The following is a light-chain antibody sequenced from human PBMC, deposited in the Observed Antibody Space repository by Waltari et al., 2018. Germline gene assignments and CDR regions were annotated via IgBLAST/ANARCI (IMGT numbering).Light chain of an antibody. CDR2: WAS. V-gene: IGKV4-1*01. CDR1: QSVLYSSNNKNY. Sequence: DIVMTQSPDSLAVSLGERATINCKSSQSVLYSSNNKNYLAWYQQKQGQPPKLLIYWASTRESGVPDRFTGSGSGTDFTLTISNLQAEDVAVYYCQQYYSTPYTFGLGTKLEIK. CDR3: QQYYSTPYT. J-gene: IGKJ2*01.